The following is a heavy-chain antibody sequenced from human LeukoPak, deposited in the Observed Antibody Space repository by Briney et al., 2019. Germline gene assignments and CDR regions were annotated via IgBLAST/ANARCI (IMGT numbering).Heavy chain of an antibody. Sequence: GGSLRLSCAASGFTFSSYGMHWVHQAPGKGLEWVAFIRYDGSNKYYADSVKGRFTISRDNSKNTLYLQMNSLRAEDTAVYYCARGAGYSGYGGDYWGQGTLVTVSS. J-gene: IGHJ4*02. CDR1: GFTFSSYG. CDR2: IRYDGSNK. V-gene: IGHV3-30*02. D-gene: IGHD5-12*01. CDR3: ARGAGYSGYGGDY.